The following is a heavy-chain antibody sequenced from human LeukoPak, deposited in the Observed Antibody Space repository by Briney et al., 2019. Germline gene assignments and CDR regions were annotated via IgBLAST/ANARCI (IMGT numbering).Heavy chain of an antibody. D-gene: IGHD6-13*01. Sequence: SETLSLTCTVSGGSISSSGFYWDWIRQSPGKGLEWIGSISQSGTTYYNPPLKSRVAIFVDTSKSQFSLKLSSVTAADTAVYYCARKELVARGYFDSWGQGVLVTVSS. J-gene: IGHJ4*02. CDR1: GGSISSSGFY. CDR2: ISQSGTT. V-gene: IGHV4-39*01. CDR3: ARKELVARGYFDS.